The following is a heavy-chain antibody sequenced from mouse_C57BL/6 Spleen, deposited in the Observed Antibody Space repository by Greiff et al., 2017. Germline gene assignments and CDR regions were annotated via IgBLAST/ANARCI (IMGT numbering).Heavy chain of an antibody. CDR2: INPYNGGT. CDR3: ARKINYGSSYYLDY. J-gene: IGHJ2*01. V-gene: IGHV1-19*01. Sequence: EVQLQQSGPVLVKPGASVKMSCKASGYTFTDYYMNWVKQSHGKSLEWIGVINPYNGGTSYNQKVKGKATLTVDKSSSTAYMELNSLTSEDSAVYYCARKINYGSSYYLDYWGQGTTLTVSS. D-gene: IGHD1-1*01. CDR1: GYTFTDYY.